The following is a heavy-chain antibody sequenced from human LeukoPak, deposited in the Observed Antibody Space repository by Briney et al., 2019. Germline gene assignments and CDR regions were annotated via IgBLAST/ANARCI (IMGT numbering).Heavy chain of an antibody. Sequence: PSETLSLTCTVSGGSISSGSYYWSWIRQPAGKGLEWIGRIYSSGSTNYNPSLKSRVTISVDTSKNQFSLKLSSVTAADTAVYYCARAGLEPRKLWNYFDIWGQGTMVTVSS. D-gene: IGHD1-1*01. CDR2: IYSSGST. CDR3: ARAGLEPRKLWNYFDI. V-gene: IGHV4-61*02. J-gene: IGHJ3*02. CDR1: GGSISSGSYY.